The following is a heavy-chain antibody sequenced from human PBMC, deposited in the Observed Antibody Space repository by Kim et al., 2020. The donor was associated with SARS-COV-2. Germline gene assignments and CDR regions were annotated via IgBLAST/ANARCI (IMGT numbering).Heavy chain of an antibody. Sequence: SETLSLTCAVYGGSFSGYYWSWIRQPSGKGLEWIGEINHSGSTNYNPSLKSRVTISVDTSKNQFSLKLSSVTAADTAVYYCARVRVRYSSGHETDYWGQGTLVTVSS. CDR1: GGSFSGYY. V-gene: IGHV4-34*01. D-gene: IGHD6-19*01. J-gene: IGHJ4*02. CDR2: INHSGST. CDR3: ARVRVRYSSGHETDY.